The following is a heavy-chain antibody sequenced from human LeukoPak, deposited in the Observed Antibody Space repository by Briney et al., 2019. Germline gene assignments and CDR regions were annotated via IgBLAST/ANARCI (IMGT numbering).Heavy chain of an antibody. Sequence: GGSLRLSCSASGFAFNSYAMHWVRQAPGKGLEWVAVIWYDGSNKYYADSVKGRFTISRDNSKNTLYLQMNSLRAEDTAVYYCARDYYDSSGYYYGYFDYWGQGTLVTVSS. CDR1: GFAFNSYA. CDR2: IWYDGSNK. J-gene: IGHJ4*02. V-gene: IGHV3-33*08. CDR3: ARDYYDSSGYYYGYFDY. D-gene: IGHD3-22*01.